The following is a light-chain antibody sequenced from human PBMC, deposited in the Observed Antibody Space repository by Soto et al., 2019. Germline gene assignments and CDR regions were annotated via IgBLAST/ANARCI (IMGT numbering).Light chain of an antibody. J-gene: IGLJ2*01. Sequence: QSALTQPRSVSESRGQSVTISCTGTSSDVGGYNYVSWYQQHPGKAPKLMIYDVSKRPSGVPDRFSGSKSGNRASLTISGLQAEDEADYYCCSYAGSYSVVFGGGTKVTVL. CDR3: CSYAGSYSVV. CDR2: DVS. CDR1: SSDVGGYNY. V-gene: IGLV2-11*01.